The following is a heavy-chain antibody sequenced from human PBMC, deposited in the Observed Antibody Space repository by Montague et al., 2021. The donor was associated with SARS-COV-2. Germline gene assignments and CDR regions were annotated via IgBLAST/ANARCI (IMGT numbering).Heavy chain of an antibody. D-gene: IGHD1-1*01. J-gene: IGHJ6*02. CDR2: TYYRSKWYN. CDR3: TSGREGNYNVMDV. V-gene: IGHV6-1*01. CDR1: GDSVSSNSAT. Sequence: CAISGDSVSSNSATWNWVRQSPSRGLEWLGRTYYRSKWYNDYAVPVRGRVTINPDTSKNQFSLQLNSVTPEDTAIYYCTSGREGNYNVMDVWGQGTTVTVS.